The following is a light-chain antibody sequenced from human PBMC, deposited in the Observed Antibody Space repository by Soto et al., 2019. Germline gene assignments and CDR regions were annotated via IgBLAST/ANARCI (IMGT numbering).Light chain of an antibody. J-gene: IGKJ1*01. CDR3: HQRQRWPRT. V-gene: IGKV3D-20*02. CDR2: DAS. CDR1: HSLSSSQ. Sequence: EIVFTQSPGTLSLSPGERATLSCMARHSLSSSQLAWYQQKPGQASRLLIHDASSRATGISDRFTGSGSGTDFTLTITTLEPEDFAFYYCHQRQRWPRTFGEGTKVDIK.